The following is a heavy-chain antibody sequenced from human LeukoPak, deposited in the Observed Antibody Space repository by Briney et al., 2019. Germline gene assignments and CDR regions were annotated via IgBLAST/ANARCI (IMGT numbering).Heavy chain of an antibody. D-gene: IGHD6-13*01. J-gene: IGHJ5*02. V-gene: IGHV3-74*01. Sequence: PGGSLRLSCAASDITFSSYSMHWVRQAPARGLEWISRINSDGSSTDNADSVKGRFIISRDNAKNMLYLYMNSLRVEDTAVYYCAREGCSSEWENWLDPWGQGTLVTVSS. CDR1: DITFSSYS. CDR2: INSDGSST. CDR3: AREGCSSEWENWLDP.